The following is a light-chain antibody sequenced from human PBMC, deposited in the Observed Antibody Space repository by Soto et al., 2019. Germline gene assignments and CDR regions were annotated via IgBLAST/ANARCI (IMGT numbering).Light chain of an antibody. V-gene: IGKV1-39*01. CDR1: QSISSY. CDR2: AAS. Sequence: QMTQSPSSLSASVGDRVTITCRASQSISSYLSWYQQKPGKAPKLLIFAASNLQSGVPSRFSGSGSGTDFTLTISSLQPEDFATYYCQLSYSTSVFTFGPGTRVDVK. CDR3: QLSYSTSVFT. J-gene: IGKJ3*01.